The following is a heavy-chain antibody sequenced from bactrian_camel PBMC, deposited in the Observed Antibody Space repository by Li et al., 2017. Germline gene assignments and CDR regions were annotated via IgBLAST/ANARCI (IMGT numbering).Heavy chain of an antibody. V-gene: IGHV3S1*01. CDR2: TVTAGGSI. Sequence: HVQLVESGGGSAQAGGSMRLDCAVSGDTASVYSLAWFRQAPGKEREGVAATVTAGGSIDYADSVRGRFTISQDNAKNTLSLVMDNLRPEDTGTYYCAASGYCWGTTWANPSRYELWARGPRSPSP. CDR1: GDTASVYS. J-gene: IGHJ4*01. D-gene: IGHD5*01.